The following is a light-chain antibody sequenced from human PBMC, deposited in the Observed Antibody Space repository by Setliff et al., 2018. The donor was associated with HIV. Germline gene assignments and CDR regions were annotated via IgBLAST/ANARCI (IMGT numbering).Light chain of an antibody. J-gene: IGLJ1*01. CDR2: YDS. Sequence: ELTQPPSVSVAPGKTARITCGGNNLGSNSVHWYQQKPGQAPVLVIYYDSDRPSGIPERFSGSNSGNTATLTISRVEAGDEADYYCQVWDSSSDHPYVFGTGTKV. CDR1: NLGSNS. V-gene: IGLV3-21*04. CDR3: QVWDSSSDHPYV.